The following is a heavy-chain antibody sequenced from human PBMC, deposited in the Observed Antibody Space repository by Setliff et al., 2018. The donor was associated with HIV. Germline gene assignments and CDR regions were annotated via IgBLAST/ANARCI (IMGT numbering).Heavy chain of an antibody. D-gene: IGHD2-8*01. J-gene: IGHJ5*02. CDR2: IYHSGST. CDR1: GGSISSGFY. V-gene: IGHV4-38-2*02. CDR3: ARDAPTVYANGWFDP. Sequence: PSETLSLTCAVSGGSISSGFYWDWIRQPPGKGLEWTGSIYHSGSTYYNPSLRSRVTISVDTSKNQFSLKLSSVTAADTAVYYCARDAPTVYANGWFDPWVPETLLVTVSS.